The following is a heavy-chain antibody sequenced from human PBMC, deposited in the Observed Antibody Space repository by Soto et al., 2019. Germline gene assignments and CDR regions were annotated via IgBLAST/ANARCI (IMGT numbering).Heavy chain of an antibody. CDR3: ARDMGRTGTTLGLDY. CDR1: GFTFSSYG. J-gene: IGHJ4*02. Sequence: QVQLVESGGGVVQPGRSLRLSCAASGFTFSSYGMHWVRQAPGKGLEWVAVIWYDGSNKYYADSVKGRFTISRDNSKNTLYLQMNSLRAEDTAVYYCARDMGRTGTTLGLDYWGQGTLVTVSS. D-gene: IGHD1-1*01. CDR2: IWYDGSNK. V-gene: IGHV3-33*01.